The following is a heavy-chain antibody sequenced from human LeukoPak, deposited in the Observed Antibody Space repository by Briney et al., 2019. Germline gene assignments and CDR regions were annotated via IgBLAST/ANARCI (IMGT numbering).Heavy chain of an antibody. Sequence: PGGSLRLSCAASGFTFSSYWMHWVRHAPGKGLVWVSRINSDGSSTNYADSVKGRLTISRENAKNTLYLQMNSLRAEETAVYYCARGGALGYRSGGSCYTGAFDIWGQGTMVTVSS. CDR1: GFTFSSYW. CDR3: ARGGALGYRSGGSCYTGAFDI. CDR2: INSDGSST. D-gene: IGHD2-15*01. V-gene: IGHV3-74*01. J-gene: IGHJ3*02.